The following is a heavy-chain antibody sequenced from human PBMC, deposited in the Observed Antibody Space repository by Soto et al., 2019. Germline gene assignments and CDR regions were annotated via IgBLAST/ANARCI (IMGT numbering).Heavy chain of an antibody. D-gene: IGHD4-17*01. Sequence: SVKVSCKASGGTLSSYAISWVRQAPGQGLEWMGGIIPIFGTANYAQKFQGRVTITADESTSTAYMELSSLRSEDTAVYYCALSTVVTVFDYWGQGTLVTVSS. V-gene: IGHV1-69*13. CDR3: ALSTVVTVFDY. CDR2: IIPIFGTA. CDR1: GGTLSSYA. J-gene: IGHJ4*02.